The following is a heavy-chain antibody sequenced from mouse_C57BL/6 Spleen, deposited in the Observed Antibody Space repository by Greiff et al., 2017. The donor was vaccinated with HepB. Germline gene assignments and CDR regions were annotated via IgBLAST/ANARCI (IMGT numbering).Heavy chain of an antibody. CDR3: AGQATTVVGYFDV. Sequence: EVQRVESGGGLVKPGGSLKLSCAASGFTFSDYGMHWVRQAPEKGLEWVAYISSGSSTIYYADTVKGRFTISRDNAKNTLFLQMTSLRSEDTAMYYCAGQATTVVGYFDVWGTGTTVTVSS. D-gene: IGHD1-1*01. CDR2: ISSGSSTI. CDR1: GFTFSDYG. V-gene: IGHV5-17*01. J-gene: IGHJ1*03.